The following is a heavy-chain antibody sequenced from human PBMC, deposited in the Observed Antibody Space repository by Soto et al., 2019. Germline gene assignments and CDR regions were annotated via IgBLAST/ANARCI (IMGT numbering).Heavy chain of an antibody. Sequence: PSETLSLTCAVYGGSFSGYYWSWIRQPPGKGLEWIGEINHSGSTNYNPSLKSRVTISVDTSENQFSLKLSSVTAVDTAVYYCARHLPGSVFGQDYWGPGSQVTVSS. CDR3: ARHLPGSVFGQDY. CDR2: INHSGST. V-gene: IGHV4-34*01. CDR1: GGSFSGYY. J-gene: IGHJ4*02. D-gene: IGHD2-15*01.